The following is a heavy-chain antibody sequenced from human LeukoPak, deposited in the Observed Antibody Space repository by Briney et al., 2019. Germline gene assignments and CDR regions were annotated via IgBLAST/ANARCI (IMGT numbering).Heavy chain of an antibody. J-gene: IGHJ3*02. CDR3: ARQSSYSTGWYGFDI. CDR2: INPYSGGT. D-gene: IGHD6-19*01. V-gene: IGHV1-2*02. Sequence: GASVKVSCKTSGCTFTGYYLHWLRQAPGQGLEWMGWINPYSGGTNYAQKFQGRVTMTRDTSISTAYMELSRLRSDDTAVYYCARQSSYSTGWYGFDIWGQGTMVTVSS. CDR1: GCTFTGYY.